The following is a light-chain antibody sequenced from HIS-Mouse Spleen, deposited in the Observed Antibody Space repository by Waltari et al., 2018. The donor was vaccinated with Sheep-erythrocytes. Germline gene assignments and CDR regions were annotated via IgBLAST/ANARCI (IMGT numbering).Light chain of an antibody. V-gene: IGLV2-23*01. CDR1: SSDVGSYNL. CDR3: CSYAGSSTPWV. Sequence: QSALTQPASVSGSPGQSITISCTGTSSDVGSYNLVSWYQQHPGKAPKLMIYEGSKRPSGVSNSSAGCKSGNTASLTISGLQAEDEADYYCCSYAGSSTPWVFGGGTKLTVL. CDR2: EGS. J-gene: IGLJ3*02.